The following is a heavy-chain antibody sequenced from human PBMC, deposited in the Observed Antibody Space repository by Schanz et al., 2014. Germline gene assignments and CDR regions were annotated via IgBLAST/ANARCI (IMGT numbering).Heavy chain of an antibody. CDR2: ISSSSSTI. V-gene: IGHV3-48*01. D-gene: IGHD2-21*02. J-gene: IGHJ6*03. CDR3: ARPSDSSWYMDV. CDR1: EFSFSSFG. Sequence: EVQLVESGGGLVQPRGSLRLSCAASEFSFSSFGMNWVRQAPGKGLEWVSYISSSSSTIYYADSVKGRFTISRDNSRKTLYLQMNSLRAEDTAVYYCARPSDSSWYMDVWGKGTTVTVSS.